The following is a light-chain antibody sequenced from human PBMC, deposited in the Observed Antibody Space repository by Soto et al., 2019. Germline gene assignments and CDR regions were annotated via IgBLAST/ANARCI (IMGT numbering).Light chain of an antibody. V-gene: IGLV1-40*01. Sequence: QSVLTQPPSVSGAPGQRVTISCTGRSSNIGAGYDVPWYQQLPGTAPKLLIYGNSNRPSGVPDRLSGSKSGTSASLAITGLQDDYEAAYYSQSYDSSLTLSVFGTGTKLTVL. J-gene: IGLJ1*01. CDR2: GNS. CDR1: SSNIGAGYD. CDR3: QSYDSSLTLSV.